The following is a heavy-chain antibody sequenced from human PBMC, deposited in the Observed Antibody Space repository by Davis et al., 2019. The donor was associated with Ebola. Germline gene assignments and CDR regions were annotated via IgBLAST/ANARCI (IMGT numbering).Heavy chain of an antibody. Sequence: PSETLSLTCTVSGGSVSSGSYYWSWIRQPPGKGLEWIGYIYYSGSTNYNPSLKSRVTISVDTSKNQFSLKLSSVTAADTAVYYCARTKRQWHRARRYFDYWGQGTLVTVSS. CDR3: ARTKRQWHRARRYFDY. D-gene: IGHD6-19*01. CDR1: GGSVSSGSYY. V-gene: IGHV4-61*01. J-gene: IGHJ4*02. CDR2: IYYSGST.